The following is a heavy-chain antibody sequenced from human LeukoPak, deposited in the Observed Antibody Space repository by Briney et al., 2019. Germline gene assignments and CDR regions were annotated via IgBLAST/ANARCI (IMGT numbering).Heavy chain of an antibody. D-gene: IGHD1-7*01. Sequence: PGGSLRLSCAASGFTFISYSMNWVRQAPGKELEWVSSISSSSSYIYYADSVKGRFTISRDNAKNSLYLQMNSLRAEDTAVYYCARDAATGITGTNWFDPWGQGTLVTVSS. J-gene: IGHJ5*02. V-gene: IGHV3-21*01. CDR1: GFTFISYS. CDR3: ARDAATGITGTNWFDP. CDR2: ISSSSSYI.